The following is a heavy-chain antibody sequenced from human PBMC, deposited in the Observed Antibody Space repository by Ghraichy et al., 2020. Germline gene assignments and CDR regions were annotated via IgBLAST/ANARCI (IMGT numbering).Heavy chain of an antibody. CDR1: GFTFSSFA. CDR3: AKDIWVGDNYFSWGMDV. V-gene: IGHV3-23*01. D-gene: IGHD4/OR15-4a*01. Sequence: GGSLRLSCAASGFTFSSFAMNWVRQAPGKGLEWVSAISGRGGVAYYAGSVTGRFTISRDNSRNTLYLQMNSLRAEDTAIYYCAKDIWVGDNYFSWGMDVWGQGTTVTVSS. J-gene: IGHJ6*02. CDR2: ISGRGGVA.